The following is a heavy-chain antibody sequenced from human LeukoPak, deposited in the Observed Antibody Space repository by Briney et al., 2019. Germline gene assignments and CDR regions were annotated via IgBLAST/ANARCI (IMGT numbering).Heavy chain of an antibody. V-gene: IGHV3-74*01. J-gene: IGHJ4*02. CDR1: GFRFSDYW. Sequence: GGSLRLSCVVSGFRFSDYWMHWVRKAPGKGLVWVSGIKTDGSDRRYADFVTGRFTISRDNAKNTLFLQMNSLRAEDTAVYYCIRDFLTVTTNDYWGQGTLITVSS. CDR3: IRDFLTVTTNDY. CDR2: IKTDGSDR. D-gene: IGHD4-11*01.